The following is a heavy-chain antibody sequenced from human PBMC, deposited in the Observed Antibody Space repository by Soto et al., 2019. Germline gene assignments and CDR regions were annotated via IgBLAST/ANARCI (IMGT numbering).Heavy chain of an antibody. Sequence: PGGSLRLSCAASGFTFSGSAMHWVRQASGKGLEWVGRIRSKANSYATAYAASVKGRFTISRDDSRNTAYLQMNSLKTEDTAVYYCTTPPMYYDFWSGSHMDVWGKGTTVTVSS. CDR2: IRSKANSYAT. V-gene: IGHV3-73*01. CDR3: TTPPMYYDFWSGSHMDV. D-gene: IGHD3-3*01. J-gene: IGHJ6*03. CDR1: GFTFSGSA.